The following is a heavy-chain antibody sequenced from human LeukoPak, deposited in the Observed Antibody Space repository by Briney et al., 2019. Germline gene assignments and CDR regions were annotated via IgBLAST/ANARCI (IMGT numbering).Heavy chain of an antibody. CDR2: ISERGGNT. J-gene: IGHJ4*02. D-gene: IGHD2-15*01. V-gene: IGHV3-23*01. CDR1: GFTFSSFA. CDR3: AKDREAYCSGGSCYSAFDY. Sequence: PGGSLRLSCAASGFTFSSFAMSWVRQAPGRGLEWVSGISERGGNTYYTDSVKGRFTISRDNSKNTLYLQMNSLRAEDTAIYYCAKDREAYCSGGSCYSAFDYWGQGTLATVSS.